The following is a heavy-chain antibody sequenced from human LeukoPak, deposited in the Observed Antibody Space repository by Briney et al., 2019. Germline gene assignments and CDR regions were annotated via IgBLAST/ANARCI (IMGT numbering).Heavy chain of an antibody. CDR3: AREMSCGSDCYPDY. CDR2: ISISGSTI. CDR1: GFTFSSYE. D-gene: IGHD2-21*02. J-gene: IGHJ4*02. V-gene: IGHV3-48*03. Sequence: GGSLRLSCAASGFTFSSYEMNWVRQAPGKGLEWVSYISISGSTIYYADSVKGRFTISRDNAKNSLYLQMNSLRAEDTAVYYCAREMSCGSDCYPDYWGQGTLVSVSS.